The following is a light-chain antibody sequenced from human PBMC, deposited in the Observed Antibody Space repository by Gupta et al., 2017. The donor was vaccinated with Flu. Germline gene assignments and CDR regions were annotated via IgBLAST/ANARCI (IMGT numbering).Light chain of an antibody. Sequence: TSSDVGGYNYVSWYQQHPGKAPKLMIYEVSTRPSGVSNRFSGSKSGNTASLTISGLQAEDEADYYCSSYTSSSAVVFGGGTKLTVL. V-gene: IGLV2-14*01. CDR1: SSDVGGYNY. CDR3: SSYTSSSAVV. J-gene: IGLJ2*01. CDR2: EVS.